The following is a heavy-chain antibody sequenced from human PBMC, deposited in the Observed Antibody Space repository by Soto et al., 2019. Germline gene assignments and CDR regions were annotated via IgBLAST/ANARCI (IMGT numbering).Heavy chain of an antibody. Sequence: QVQLVQSGAEVKKPGSSVKVSCKASGGTFSSYSINWVRQAPGQGHEWMGEIIPIFGTAKDAQKFQGRVTIDADESTSTGSIEMSRLRSEDMAVYYCVRDGGRRCAGIDYWGQGKLVTASS. J-gene: IGHJ4*02. CDR1: GGTFSSYS. CDR2: IIPIFGTA. CDR3: VRDGGRRCAGIDY. V-gene: IGHV1-69*01. D-gene: IGHD1-26*01.